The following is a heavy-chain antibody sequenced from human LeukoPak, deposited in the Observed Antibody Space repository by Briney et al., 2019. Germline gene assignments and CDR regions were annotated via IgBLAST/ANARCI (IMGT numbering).Heavy chain of an antibody. CDR1: GFTFDDYA. J-gene: IGHJ4*02. Sequence: PGRSLRLSCAASGFTFDDYAMHWVRQAPGKGLEWVSGISWNSGSIGYADSVKGRFTISRDNAKNSLYLQMNSLRAEDTALYYCAKDMDPHTGVSFRYWGQGTLVTVSS. V-gene: IGHV3-9*01. CDR2: ISWNSGSI. CDR3: AKDMDPHTGVSFRY. D-gene: IGHD7-27*01.